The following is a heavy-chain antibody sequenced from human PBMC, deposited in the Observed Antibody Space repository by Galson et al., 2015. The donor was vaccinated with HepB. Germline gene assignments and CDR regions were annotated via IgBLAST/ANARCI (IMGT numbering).Heavy chain of an antibody. CDR2: IYSGGST. J-gene: IGHJ3*02. CDR3: ARDQGWYYGSGSYGAFDI. V-gene: IGHV3-66*02. CDR1: GFTVSSNY. D-gene: IGHD3-10*01. Sequence: LRLSCAASGFTVSSNYMSWVRQAPGKGLEWVSVIYSGGSTYYADSVKGRFTISRDNSKNTLYLQMNSLRAEDTAVYYCARDQGWYYGSGSYGAFDIWGQGTMVTVSS.